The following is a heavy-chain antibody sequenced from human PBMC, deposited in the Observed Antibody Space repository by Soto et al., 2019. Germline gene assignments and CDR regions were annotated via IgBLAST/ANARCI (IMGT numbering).Heavy chain of an antibody. CDR3: ARGGAAAVPSYYYYGMDV. CDR1: GYTFTSYA. CDR2: INAGNGNT. D-gene: IGHD6-13*01. Sequence: ASVKVSCKASGYTFTSYAMHWVRQAPGQRLEWMGWINAGNGNTKYSQKFQGRVTITRDTSASTAYMELSSLRSEDTAVYYCARGGAAAVPSYYYYGMDVWGQGTTVTVSS. V-gene: IGHV1-3*01. J-gene: IGHJ6*02.